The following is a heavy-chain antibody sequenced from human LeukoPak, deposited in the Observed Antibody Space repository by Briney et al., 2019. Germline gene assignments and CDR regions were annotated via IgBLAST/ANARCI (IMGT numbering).Heavy chain of an antibody. Sequence: ATVKVSCKASGYTFTSYGISWVRQASGQGLECMGCSSAYKGNTNYAQKLQGRVTMTTDTSTSTAYMELRSLRSHDTAVYYCARRGYRNWFDPWGQGTLVTVSS. CDR3: ARRGYRNWFDP. J-gene: IGHJ5*02. D-gene: IGHD2-15*01. V-gene: IGHV1-18*01. CDR2: SSAYKGNT. CDR1: GYTFTSYG.